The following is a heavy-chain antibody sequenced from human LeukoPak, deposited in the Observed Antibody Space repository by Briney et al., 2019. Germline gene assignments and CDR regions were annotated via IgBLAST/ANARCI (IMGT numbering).Heavy chain of an antibody. V-gene: IGHV1-69*13. CDR3: ARGGAVASYYNWFDP. D-gene: IGHD6-19*01. CDR2: IIPIFGTA. CDR1: GGTFSSYA. Sequence: ASVKLSCKASGGTFSSYAISWVRQAPGHGLEWMGGIIPIFGTANYAQNFQGRVTITADESTSTAYMALSSLRSEDTAVYYCARGGAVASYYNWFDPWGQGTLVTVSS. J-gene: IGHJ5*02.